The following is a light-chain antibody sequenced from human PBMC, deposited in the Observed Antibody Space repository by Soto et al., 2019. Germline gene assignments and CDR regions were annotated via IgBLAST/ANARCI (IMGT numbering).Light chain of an antibody. J-gene: IGKJ1*01. CDR1: QSILYSSNNKNY. V-gene: IGKV4-1*01. CDR3: QQYYTTPRT. Sequence: DIVMTQSPDSLAVSLGERATINCKSSQSILYSSNNKNYLAWYQQKPGQPPKLLIYWASTRESGVPDRFSGSGSGTDFPLTISSLQAEDVAVYYCQQYYTTPRTFGQGTKVGIK. CDR2: WAS.